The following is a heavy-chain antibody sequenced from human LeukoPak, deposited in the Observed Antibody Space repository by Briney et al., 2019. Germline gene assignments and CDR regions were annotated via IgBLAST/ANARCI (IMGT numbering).Heavy chain of an antibody. J-gene: IGHJ4*02. Sequence: SETLSLTCTVSGGSISSYYWSWIRQPPGKGLEWIGYIYYSGSTNYNPSLKSRVTISVDTSKNQFSLKLSSVTAAGTAVYYCARGHYDSSGYLDYWGQGTLVTVSS. CDR1: GGSISSYY. V-gene: IGHV4-59*01. CDR2: IYYSGST. D-gene: IGHD3-22*01. CDR3: ARGHYDSSGYLDY.